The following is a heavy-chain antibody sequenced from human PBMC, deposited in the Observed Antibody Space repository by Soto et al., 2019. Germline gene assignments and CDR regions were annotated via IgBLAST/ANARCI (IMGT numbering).Heavy chain of an antibody. CDR3: ARAWKATGTLDY. D-gene: IGHD1-26*01. Sequence: PSETLSLTCTVSGGSISSGGYYWSWIRQHPGKGLEWIGYIYYSGSTYYNPSLKSRVTISVDTSKNQFSLKLSSVTAADTAVYYCARAWKATGTLDYWGQGTLVTVSS. CDR2: IYYSGST. CDR1: GGSISSGGYY. J-gene: IGHJ4*02. V-gene: IGHV4-31*03.